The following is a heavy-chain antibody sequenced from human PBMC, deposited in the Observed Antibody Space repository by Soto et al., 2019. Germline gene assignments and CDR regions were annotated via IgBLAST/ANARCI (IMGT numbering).Heavy chain of an antibody. Sequence: SETLSLTCAVSGGSISSSNWWSWVRQPPGKGLEWIGEIYHSGSTNYNPSLKSRVTISVDKSKNQFSLKLSSVTAADTAVYYCARDRRAVGDRYGMDVWGQGTTVTVSS. CDR2: IYHSGST. V-gene: IGHV4-4*02. CDR1: GGSISSSNW. CDR3: ARDRRAVGDRYGMDV. J-gene: IGHJ6*02.